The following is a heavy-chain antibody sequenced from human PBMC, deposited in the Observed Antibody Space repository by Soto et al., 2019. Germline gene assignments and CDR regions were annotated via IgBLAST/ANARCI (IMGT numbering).Heavy chain of an antibody. Sequence: SETLSLTYTVSGGSISSSSYYWGWIRQPPGKGLEWIGSIYYSGSTYYNPPLKSRVTISVDTSKNQFSLKLSSVTAADTAVYYCARRGGSGRYLDAFDIWGQGTMVTVSS. CDR3: ARRGGSGRYLDAFDI. J-gene: IGHJ3*02. D-gene: IGHD6-19*01. CDR2: IYYSGST. V-gene: IGHV4-39*01. CDR1: GGSISSSSYY.